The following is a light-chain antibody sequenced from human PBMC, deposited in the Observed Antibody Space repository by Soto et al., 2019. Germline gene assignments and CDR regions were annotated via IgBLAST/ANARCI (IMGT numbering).Light chain of an antibody. Sequence: VDRVTITCRASQSFSSWLAWYQQKPGKAPQLLIYLASSLQSGVPSRFSGSGSGTDFTLTISSLQPEDLATYYCLESSSPLTFGQGTRLEIK. J-gene: IGKJ5*01. V-gene: IGKV1-39*01. CDR3: LESSSPLT. CDR2: LAS. CDR1: QSFSSW.